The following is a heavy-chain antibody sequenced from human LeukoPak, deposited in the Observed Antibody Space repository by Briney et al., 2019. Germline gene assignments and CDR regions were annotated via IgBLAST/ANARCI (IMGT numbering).Heavy chain of an antibody. Sequence: SVKVSCKASGGTFRSYANSWVRQAPGQGLEWMGGIIPIFGTANYAQKFQGRVTITTDESTSTAYMELSSLRSEDTAVYYCARLVGAGPFVFFDYWGQGTLVTVSS. V-gene: IGHV1-69*05. J-gene: IGHJ4*02. D-gene: IGHD3-10*01. CDR2: IIPIFGTA. CDR3: ARLVGAGPFVFFDY. CDR1: GGTFRSYA.